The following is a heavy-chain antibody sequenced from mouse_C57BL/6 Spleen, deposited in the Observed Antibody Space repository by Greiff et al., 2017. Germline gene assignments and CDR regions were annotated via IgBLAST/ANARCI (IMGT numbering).Heavy chain of an antibody. J-gene: IGHJ4*01. CDR3: ARWFFAMDY. Sequence: QVQLQQSGAELVRPGTSVKVSCKASGYAFTNYLIEWVKQRPGQGLEWIGVINPGSGGTNYNEKFKGKATLTADKSSSTASLHLSSLTSDDSAVYFCARWFFAMDYCGQGTSVTVSS. D-gene: IGHD2-2*01. V-gene: IGHV1-54*01. CDR2: INPGSGGT. CDR1: GYAFTNYL.